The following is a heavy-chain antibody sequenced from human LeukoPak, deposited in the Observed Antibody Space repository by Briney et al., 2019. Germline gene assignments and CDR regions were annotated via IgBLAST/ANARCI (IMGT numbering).Heavy chain of an antibody. V-gene: IGHV3-20*04. CDR2: INWNGGGT. CDR1: GFTFDDYG. D-gene: IGHD3-16*01. J-gene: IGHJ4*02. CDR3: ARDRPRSNGGIDY. Sequence: GGSLRLSCAASGFTFDDYGMSWVRQAPGKGLEWVSGINWNGGGTGYADSGRGRFTISRDNAKNSLYLQMNTLRAEDTALYYCARDRPRSNGGIDYWGQGTLVTVSS.